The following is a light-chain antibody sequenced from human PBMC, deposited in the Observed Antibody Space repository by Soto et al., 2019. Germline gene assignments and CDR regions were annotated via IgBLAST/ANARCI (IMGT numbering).Light chain of an antibody. CDR3: QQYGSSPFT. CDR1: QSFSSSY. V-gene: IGKV3-20*01. CDR2: GAS. Sequence: PGERATLSCMASQSFSSSYLAWYQQKPGQAPRLLIYGASSRATGIPDRFSGSGSGTDFTLTISRLEPEDFAVYYGQQYGSSPFTFGPGTKVDIK. J-gene: IGKJ3*01.